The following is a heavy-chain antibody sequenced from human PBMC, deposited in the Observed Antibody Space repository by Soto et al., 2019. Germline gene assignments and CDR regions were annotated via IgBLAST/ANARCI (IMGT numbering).Heavy chain of an antibody. J-gene: IGHJ6*03. CDR2: IYYSGST. Sequence: SETLSLTCTVSGGSISSSSYYWGWIRQPPGKGLEWIGSIYYSGSTYYNPSLKSRVTISVDTSKNQFSLKLSSVTAADTAVYYCARHRKGVVLIRLYMDVWGKGTTVTVS. D-gene: IGHD2-8*01. V-gene: IGHV4-39*01. CDR1: GGSISSSSYY. CDR3: ARHRKGVVLIRLYMDV.